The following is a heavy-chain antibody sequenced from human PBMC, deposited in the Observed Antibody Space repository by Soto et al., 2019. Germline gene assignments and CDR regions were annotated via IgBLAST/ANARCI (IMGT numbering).Heavy chain of an antibody. D-gene: IGHD6-13*01. CDR3: AIQGGYSSSWYDWFDP. CDR1: GGSISSSSYY. Sequence: SETLSLTCTVSGGSISSSSYYWGWIRQPPGKGLEWIGSIYYSGSTYYNPSLKSRVTISVDTSKNQFSLKLSSVTAADTAVYYCAIQGGYSSSWYDWFDPWGQGTLVTVSS. J-gene: IGHJ5*02. V-gene: IGHV4-39*01. CDR2: IYYSGST.